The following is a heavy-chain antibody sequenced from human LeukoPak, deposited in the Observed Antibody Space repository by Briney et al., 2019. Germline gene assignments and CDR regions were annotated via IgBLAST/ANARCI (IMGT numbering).Heavy chain of an antibody. D-gene: IGHD5-24*01. CDR2: IYPGDSDT. CDR1: GYSFTSYW. J-gene: IGHJ4*02. Sequence: RESLKISCKGSGYSFTSYWIGWVRQMPGKGLEWMGIIYPGDSDTRYSPTFQGQVTISADKSISTAYLQWSSLKASDTAMYYCARLRGEMATITVVRYFDYWGQGTLVTVSS. CDR3: ARLRGEMATITVVRYFDY. V-gene: IGHV5-51*01.